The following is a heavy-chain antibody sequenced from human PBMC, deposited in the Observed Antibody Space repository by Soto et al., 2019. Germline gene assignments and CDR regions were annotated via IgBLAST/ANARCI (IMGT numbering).Heavy chain of an antibody. CDR3: ARDNQYYDILTGFHSAGFDY. CDR1: GGSISSGGYY. J-gene: IGHJ4*02. CDR2: IYYSGST. Sequence: SETLSLTCTVSGGSISSGGYYWSWTRQHPGKGLEWIGYIYYSGSTYYNPSLKSRVTISVDTSKNQFSLKLSSVTAADTAVYYCARDNQYYDILTGFHSAGFDYWGQGTLVTVSS. V-gene: IGHV4-31*03. D-gene: IGHD3-9*01.